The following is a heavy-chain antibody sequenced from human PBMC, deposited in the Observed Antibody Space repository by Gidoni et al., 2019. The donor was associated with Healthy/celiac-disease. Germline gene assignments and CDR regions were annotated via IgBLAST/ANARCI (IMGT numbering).Heavy chain of an antibody. D-gene: IGHD1-26*01. CDR2: ISYDGSNK. J-gene: IGHJ4*02. Sequence: QVQLVESGGGVVQPGRSLRLSCAASGFTFSSYGMHWVRQAPGKGLEWVAVISYDGSNKYYADSVKGRFTISRDNSKNTLYLQMNSLRAEDTAVYYCAKLVGATAPGDYWGQGTLVTVSS. CDR1: GFTFSSYG. V-gene: IGHV3-30*18. CDR3: AKLVGATAPGDY.